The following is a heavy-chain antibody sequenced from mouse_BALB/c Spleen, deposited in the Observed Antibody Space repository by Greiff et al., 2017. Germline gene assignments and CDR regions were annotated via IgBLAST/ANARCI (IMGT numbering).Heavy chain of an antibody. CDR2: ISYSGST. V-gene: IGHV3-8*02. Sequence: EVKLMESGPSLVKPSQTLSLTCSVTGDSITSGYWNWIRKFPGNKLEYMGYISYSGSTYYNPSLKSRISITRDTSKNQYYLQLNSVTTEDTATYYCARDPRKNGLLPPWFAYWGQGTLVTVSA. J-gene: IGHJ3*01. D-gene: IGHD2-3*01. CDR3: ARDPRKNGLLPPWFAY. CDR1: GDSITSGY.